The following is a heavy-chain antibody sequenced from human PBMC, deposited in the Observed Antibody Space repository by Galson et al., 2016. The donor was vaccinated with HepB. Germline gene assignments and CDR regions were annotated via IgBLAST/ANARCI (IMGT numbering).Heavy chain of an antibody. D-gene: IGHD2-15*01. Sequence: SETLSLTCAVYGGSFSASSWSWIRQPPGKGLEWIGDINHSGNTNYNPSLKSRVTISLDTSKNQFSLNLTSVTAADTAVYYCATVIKSRVVEYWGQGTLVIVSS. V-gene: IGHV4-34*01. J-gene: IGHJ4*02. CDR2: INHSGNT. CDR1: GGSFSASS. CDR3: ATVIKSRVVEY.